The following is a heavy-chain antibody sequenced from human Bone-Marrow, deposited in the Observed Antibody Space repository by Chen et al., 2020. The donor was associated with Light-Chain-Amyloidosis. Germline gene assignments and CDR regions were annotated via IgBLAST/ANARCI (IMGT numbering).Heavy chain of an antibody. D-gene: IGHD5-12*01. Sequence: EVKKPGESLKISCKGSGYTFPNYWIGWVRQMHGKGLEWMGVIYPDDSDARYSPSFEGQVTISADKSITTAYLQWRSLKASDTAMYYCARRRDGYNFDYWGQGTLVTVSS. CDR2: IYPDDSDA. CDR3: ARRRDGYNFDY. CDR1: GYTFPNYW. J-gene: IGHJ4*02. V-gene: IGHV5-51*01.